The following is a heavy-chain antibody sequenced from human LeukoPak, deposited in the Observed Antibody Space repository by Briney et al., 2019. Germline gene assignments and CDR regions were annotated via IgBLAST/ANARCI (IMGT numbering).Heavy chain of an antibody. V-gene: IGHV1-2*06. J-gene: IGHJ4*02. CDR3: AGLDSSGPPYYFDY. CDR2: INPNSGGT. D-gene: IGHD3-22*01. CDR1: GGTFSSYA. Sequence: ASVKVSCKASGGTFSSYAISWVRQAPGQGLEWMGRINPNSGGTNYAQKFQGRVTMTRDTSISTAYMELSRLRSDDTAVYYCAGLDSSGPPYYFDYWGQGTLATVSS.